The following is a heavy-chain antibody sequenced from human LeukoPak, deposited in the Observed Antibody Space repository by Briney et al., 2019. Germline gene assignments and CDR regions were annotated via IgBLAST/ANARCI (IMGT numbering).Heavy chain of an antibody. Sequence: PGGSLRLSCAASGFTFSSYAMSWVRQAPGKGLEWVSAISGSGGSTYYADSVKGRFTISRDNSKNTLYLQMNSLRAEDTAVYYCAKEPRGSSSRLIYFDYWGQGTLVTVSS. CDR1: GFTFSSYA. J-gene: IGHJ4*02. V-gene: IGHV3-23*01. D-gene: IGHD6-13*01. CDR3: AKEPRGSSSRLIYFDY. CDR2: ISGSGGST.